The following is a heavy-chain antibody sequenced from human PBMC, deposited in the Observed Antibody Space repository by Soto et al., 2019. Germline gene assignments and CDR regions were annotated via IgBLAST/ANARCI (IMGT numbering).Heavy chain of an antibody. CDR3: AKVQGLVGTTLKNYYYGMDV. Sequence: PGGSLRLSCAASGFTFSSYAMSWVRQAPGKGLEWVSAISGSGGSTYYADSVKGRFTISRDNSKNTLYLQMNSLRAEDTAVYYCAKVQGLVGTTLKNYYYGMDVWCQGTTVTVTS. D-gene: IGHD5-12*01. J-gene: IGHJ6*02. CDR2: ISGSGGST. V-gene: IGHV3-23*01. CDR1: GFTFSSYA.